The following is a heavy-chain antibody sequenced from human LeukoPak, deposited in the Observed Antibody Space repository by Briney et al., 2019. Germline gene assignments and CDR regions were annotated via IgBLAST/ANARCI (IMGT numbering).Heavy chain of an antibody. CDR3: ATTTYYYESSGYITHG. CDR1: GFTFSSYS. CDR2: ISSSSSYI. Sequence: GGSLRLSCAASGFTFSSYSMNWVRQAPGKGLEWVSSISSSSSYIYYADSVKGRFTISRDNAKNSLYLQMNNLRAEDTAVYYCATTTYYYESSGYITHGWGQGTLVTVSS. D-gene: IGHD3-22*01. V-gene: IGHV3-21*01. J-gene: IGHJ4*02.